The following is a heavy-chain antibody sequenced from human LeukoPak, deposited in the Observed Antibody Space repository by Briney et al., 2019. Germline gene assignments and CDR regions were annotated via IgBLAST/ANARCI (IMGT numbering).Heavy chain of an antibody. CDR3: ARHKIGYYYGSGSQYYFDY. CDR2: INHSGST. Sequence: SSETLSLTCAVYGGSFSGYYWSWIRQPPGKGLEWIGEINHSGSTNYNPSLKSRVTISVDTSKNQFSLKLSSVTAADTAVYYCARHKIGYYYGSGSQYYFDYWGQGTLVTVSS. V-gene: IGHV4-34*01. J-gene: IGHJ4*02. D-gene: IGHD3-10*01. CDR1: GGSFSGYY.